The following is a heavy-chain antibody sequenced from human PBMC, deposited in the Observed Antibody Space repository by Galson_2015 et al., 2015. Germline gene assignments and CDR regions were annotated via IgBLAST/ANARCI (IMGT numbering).Heavy chain of an antibody. Sequence: PALVKPTQTLTLTCTFSDFSLRTRGVGVGWIRQPPGKALEWLAFIYWDDDKRYSPSLRARLTLTKDTSKNQVVLTMTNMDPVDTATYYCAYRTPGRISGWDSRTFEYWGQGTLVTVSS. CDR3: AYRTPGRISGWDSRTFEY. D-gene: IGHD6-19*01. CDR2: IYWDDDK. CDR1: DFSLRTRGVG. J-gene: IGHJ4*02. V-gene: IGHV2-5*02.